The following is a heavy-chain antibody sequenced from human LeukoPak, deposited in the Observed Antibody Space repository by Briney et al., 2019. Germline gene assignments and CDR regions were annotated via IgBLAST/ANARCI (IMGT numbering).Heavy chain of an antibody. CDR3: ARDWSISMVRGVDFDY. J-gene: IGHJ4*02. CDR1: GYTFTSYG. V-gene: IGHV1-18*01. D-gene: IGHD3-10*01. Sequence: ASVKVSCKASGYTFTSYGISWVRQAPGQGLEWMGWISAYNGHRNYAQKLQGRVTMTTDTSTSTAYMELRSLRSDDTAVYYCARDWSISMVRGVDFDYWGQGTLVTVSS. CDR2: ISAYNGHR.